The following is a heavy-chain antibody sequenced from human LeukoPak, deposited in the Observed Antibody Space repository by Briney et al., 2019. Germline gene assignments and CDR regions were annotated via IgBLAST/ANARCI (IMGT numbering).Heavy chain of an antibody. Sequence: GSLRLSCAASGFTFSSYWMYWVRQAPGKGPVWVARINTDGSSLNYADSVKGRFTISRDNAKNTLCLQMNSLGAEDTAVYYCARRINYYDSSGYYYVRYFDSWGQGTLVAVSS. J-gene: IGHJ4*02. CDR2: INTDGSSL. CDR1: GFTFSSYW. V-gene: IGHV3-74*01. D-gene: IGHD3-22*01. CDR3: ARRINYYDSSGYYYVRYFDS.